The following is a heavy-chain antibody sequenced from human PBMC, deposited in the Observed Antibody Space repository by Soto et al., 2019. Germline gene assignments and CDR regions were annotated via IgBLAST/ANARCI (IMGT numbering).Heavy chain of an antibody. CDR1: GFTFSSYG. D-gene: IGHD3-10*01. CDR2: IWYDGSNK. CDR3: AREGFGDQPSYGMDV. V-gene: IGHV3-33*01. Sequence: GGSLRLSCAASGFTFSSYGMHWVRQAPGKGLEWVAVIWYDGSNKYYADSVKGRFTISRDNSKNTLYLQMNSLRAEDTAVYYCAREGFGDQPSYGMDVWGQGTTVTVSS. J-gene: IGHJ6*02.